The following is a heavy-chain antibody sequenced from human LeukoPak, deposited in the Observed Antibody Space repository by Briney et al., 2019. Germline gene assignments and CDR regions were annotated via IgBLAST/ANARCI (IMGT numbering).Heavy chain of an antibody. CDR1: GFTFSSYW. J-gene: IGHJ5*02. Sequence: GGSLRLSCAASGFTFSSYWMSWVRQAPGKGLEWVANIKQDGSEKYYVDSVKGRFTTSRDNAKNSLYLQMNSLRAEDTAVYYCARDHSSGWYPTGWFDPWGQGTLVTVSS. CDR2: IKQDGSEK. CDR3: ARDHSSGWYPTGWFDP. V-gene: IGHV3-7*01. D-gene: IGHD2-15*01.